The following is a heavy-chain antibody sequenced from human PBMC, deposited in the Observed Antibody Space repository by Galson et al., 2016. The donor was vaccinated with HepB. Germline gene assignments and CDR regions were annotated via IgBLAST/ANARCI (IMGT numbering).Heavy chain of an antibody. CDR1: GYTFTECF. J-gene: IGHJ4*02. Sequence: SVKVSCKASGYTFTECFIHWVRQTPGQGLEWMGRINPNTGDTVYAQKFQGRVTMTRDTSIATAYMVVSRLRSDDTAVYYCARTQTKLATIDYWGQGTLATVSS. V-gene: IGHV1-2*06. CDR2: INPNTGDT. CDR3: ARTQTKLATIDY. D-gene: IGHD5-24*01.